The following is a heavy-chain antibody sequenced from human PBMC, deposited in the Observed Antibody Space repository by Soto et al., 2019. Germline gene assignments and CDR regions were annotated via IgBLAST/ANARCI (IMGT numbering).Heavy chain of an antibody. Sequence: GGSLRLSCAASGFTFDDNAMHWVRQAQGKGLEWVSLISGDGGSTYYADSVKGRFSISRDTSKNSLYLQMNSLRNEDSALYYCAKDLDYYDSSGYFFFYGMDVWGQGTTVTVSS. CDR1: GFTFDDNA. D-gene: IGHD3-22*01. J-gene: IGHJ6*02. CDR3: AKDLDYYDSSGYFFFYGMDV. CDR2: ISGDGGST. V-gene: IGHV3-43*02.